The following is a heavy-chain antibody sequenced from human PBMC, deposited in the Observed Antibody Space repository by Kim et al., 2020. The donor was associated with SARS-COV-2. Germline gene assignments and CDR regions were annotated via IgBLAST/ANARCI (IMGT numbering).Heavy chain of an antibody. Sequence: GGSLRLSCAASGFTFSSYGMHWVRQAPGKGLEWVAVIWYDGSNKYYADSVKGRFTISRDNSKNTLYLQMNSLRAEDTAVYYCAKDGRALLWFGELFGSFDIWGQGTMVTVSS. D-gene: IGHD3-10*01. J-gene: IGHJ3*02. CDR1: GFTFSSYG. V-gene: IGHV3-33*06. CDR2: IWYDGSNK. CDR3: AKDGRALLWFGELFGSFDI.